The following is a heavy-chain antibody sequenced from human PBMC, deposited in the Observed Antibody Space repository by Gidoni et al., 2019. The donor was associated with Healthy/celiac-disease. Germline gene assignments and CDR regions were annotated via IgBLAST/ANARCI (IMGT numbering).Heavy chain of an antibody. Sequence: QVQRVQSGAEVKKPGSSVQVSCKASGRTFSTYAISWARQAPGQGLEWMGRIIPILGIANYAQRFQGRVAITADKSTSTAYMELSSLRSEDTAVYYCARTEPSMGGYYHLFDYWGQGTLVTVSS. CDR1: GRTFSTYA. V-gene: IGHV1-69*04. J-gene: IGHJ4*02. D-gene: IGHD3-10*01. CDR3: ARTEPSMGGYYHLFDY. CDR2: IIPILGIA.